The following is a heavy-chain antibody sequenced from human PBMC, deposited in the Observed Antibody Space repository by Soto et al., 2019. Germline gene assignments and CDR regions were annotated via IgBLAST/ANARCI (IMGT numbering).Heavy chain of an antibody. Sequence: GGSLRLSCAASGFTFSSYAMHWVRQAPGKGLEWVAVISYDGSNKYHADSVKGRFTISRDNSKNTLYLQMNSLRAEDTAVYYCARDLIVVVVAANAAFDYWGQGTLVTVSS. D-gene: IGHD2-15*01. V-gene: IGHV3-30-3*01. J-gene: IGHJ4*02. CDR2: ISYDGSNK. CDR3: ARDLIVVVVAANAAFDY. CDR1: GFTFSSYA.